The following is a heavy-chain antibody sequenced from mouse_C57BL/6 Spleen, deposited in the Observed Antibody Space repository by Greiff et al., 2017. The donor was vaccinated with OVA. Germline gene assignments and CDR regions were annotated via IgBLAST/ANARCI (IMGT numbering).Heavy chain of an antibody. V-gene: IGHV1-18*01. J-gene: IGHJ4*01. CDR3: ARWRGYDNGYAMDY. D-gene: IGHD2-10*02. CDR2: INPNNGGT. CDR1: GYTFTDYN. Sequence: VQLQQSGPELVKPGASVKIPCKASGYTFTDYNMDWVKQSHGKSLEWIGDINPNNGGTIYNQRFKGKATLTVDKSSSTAYMELRSLTSEDTAVYYCARWRGYDNGYAMDYWGQGTSVTVSS.